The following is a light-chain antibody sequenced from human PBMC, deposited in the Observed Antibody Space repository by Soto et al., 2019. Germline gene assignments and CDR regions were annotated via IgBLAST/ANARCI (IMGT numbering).Light chain of an antibody. Sequence: QSVLTQPPSVSAAPGQKVTISCSGSTSHIGDTYVSWYQQFPRTAPKLLIYDNNKRPSGIPDRFSRSKSGTSATLDITGVQTGDEADYYCGTWDSRLGAGVFHVVGSGTKVTVL. CDR3: GTWDSRLGAGVFHV. CDR2: DNN. CDR1: TSHIGDTY. V-gene: IGLV1-51*01. J-gene: IGLJ1*01.